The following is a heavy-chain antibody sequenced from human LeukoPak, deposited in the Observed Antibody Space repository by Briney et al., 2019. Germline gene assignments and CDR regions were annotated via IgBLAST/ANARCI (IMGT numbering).Heavy chain of an antibody. D-gene: IGHD3-10*01. CDR1: GFTFSAYG. V-gene: IGHV3-30*03. Sequence: HSGGSLRLSCAASGFTFSAYGMHWVRQAPGKGLEWVAVISYDENRKDYADSVKGRFTISRDNSQNTLYLQMSSLRAEDTAVYYCFREANLRPDYWGQGTLVTVSS. CDR3: FREANLRPDY. CDR2: ISYDENRK. J-gene: IGHJ4*02.